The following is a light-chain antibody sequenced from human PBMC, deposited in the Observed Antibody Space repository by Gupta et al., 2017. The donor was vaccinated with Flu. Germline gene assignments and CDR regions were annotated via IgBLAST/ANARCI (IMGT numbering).Light chain of an antibody. V-gene: IGLV3-21*02. CDR2: DDS. CDR3: QVWDISGDHVV. Sequence: SYVLTQPPSLSVAPGQTASITRGGDDIAYKSVHWYHQRPGQAPVLVVSDDSDRPSGIPERFSGSNSGNTATLTISRVEAGDEADYYCQVWDISGDHVVFGGGTKLTVL. J-gene: IGLJ3*02. CDR1: DIAYKS.